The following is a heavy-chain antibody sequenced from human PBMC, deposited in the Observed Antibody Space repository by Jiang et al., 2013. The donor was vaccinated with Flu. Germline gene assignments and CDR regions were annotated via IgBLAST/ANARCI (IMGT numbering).Heavy chain of an antibody. D-gene: IGHD2-21*02. Sequence: PEDGETIYAQKFQGRVTMTEDTSTDTAYMELSSLRSEDTAVYYCATDLLDRMPFCGGDCYSNYWGQGTLVTVSS. V-gene: IGHV1-24*01. J-gene: IGHJ4*02. CDR2: PEDGET. CDR3: ATDLLDRMPFCGGDCYSNY.